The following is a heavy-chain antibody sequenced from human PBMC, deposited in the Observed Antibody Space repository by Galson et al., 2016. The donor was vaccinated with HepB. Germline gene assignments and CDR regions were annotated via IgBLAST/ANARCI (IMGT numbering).Heavy chain of an antibody. CDR2: IKTKADGGTT. Sequence: SLRLSCAASGFTFSNAWMNWVRQAPGKGLEWVGRIKTKADGGTTDYAAPVKGRFTISRDDSKNTLFLQMNSLKTEDTAVYYCYCSSPSCRHPEENSGWFDPWGQGSLVTVSS. CDR1: GFTFSNAW. CDR3: YCSSPSCRHPEENSGWFDP. V-gene: IGHV3-15*01. J-gene: IGHJ5*02. D-gene: IGHD2-2*01.